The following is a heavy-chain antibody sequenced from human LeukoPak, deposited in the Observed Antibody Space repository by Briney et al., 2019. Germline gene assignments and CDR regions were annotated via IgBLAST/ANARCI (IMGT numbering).Heavy chain of an antibody. CDR3: ARGIRTLGWYSPEGNYYYYYMDV. V-gene: IGHV1-2*02. J-gene: IGHJ6*03. D-gene: IGHD6-13*01. CDR2: INPNSGGT. Sequence: ASVKVSCKASGYTFTGYYMHWVRQAPGQGLEWMGWINPNSGGTNYAQKFQGRVTMTRDTSISTAYMELSRLRSDDTAVYYCARGIRTLGWYSPEGNYYYYYMDVWGKGTTVTISS. CDR1: GYTFTGYY.